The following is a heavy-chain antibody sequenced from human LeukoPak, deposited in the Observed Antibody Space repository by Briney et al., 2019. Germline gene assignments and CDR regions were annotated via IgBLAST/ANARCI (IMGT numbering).Heavy chain of an antibody. V-gene: IGHV4-31*03. Sequence: PSETLSLTCTVSGGSISHYFWSWIRQHPGKGLEWIGYIYYSGSTYYNPSLKSRVTISVDTSKNQFSLKLSSVTAADTAVYYCARGDIVVVPAAILPYYYYYGMDVWGQGTTVTVSS. CDR2: IYYSGST. CDR3: ARGDIVVVPAAILPYYYYYGMDV. CDR1: GGSISHYF. D-gene: IGHD2-2*02. J-gene: IGHJ6*02.